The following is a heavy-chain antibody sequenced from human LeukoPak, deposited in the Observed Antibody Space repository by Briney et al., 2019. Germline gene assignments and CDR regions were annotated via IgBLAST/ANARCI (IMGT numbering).Heavy chain of an antibody. CDR1: GLTFSNTW. CDR2: ISSSGNT. J-gene: IGHJ4*02. D-gene: IGHD6-13*01. V-gene: IGHV3-23*01. CDR3: VKGRISEDGLDF. Sequence: PGGSLRLSCEASGLTFSNTWMTWVRRAPGKGLDWVSSISSSGNTYYADSVKGRFTISRDNSKNMLYLQMNSLRAEDTAVYYCVKGRISEDGLDFWGQGTLVTVSS.